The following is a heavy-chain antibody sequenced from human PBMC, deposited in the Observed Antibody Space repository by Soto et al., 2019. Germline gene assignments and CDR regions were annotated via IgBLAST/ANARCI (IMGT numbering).Heavy chain of an antibody. D-gene: IGHD2-2*01. Sequence: EVQLVESGEGLVQPGGSLRLSCAASGFTFSSYAMHWVRQAPGKGLEYVSAISSNGGSTYYADSVKGRFTISRDNSKNTLCLQRGSLRAEDMAVYYCARGGGYCSSTSCYGGGYDYYGMDVWGQGTTVTVSS. V-gene: IGHV3-64*02. J-gene: IGHJ6*02. CDR1: GFTFSSYA. CDR2: ISSNGGST. CDR3: ARGGGYCSSTSCYGGGYDYYGMDV.